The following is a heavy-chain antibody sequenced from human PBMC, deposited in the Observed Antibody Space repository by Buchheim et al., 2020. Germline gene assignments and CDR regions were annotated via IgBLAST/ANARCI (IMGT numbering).Heavy chain of an antibody. CDR2: ISSSSSTI. J-gene: IGHJ6*02. Sequence: EVQLVESGGGLVQPGGSLRLSCAASGFTFSSYSMNWVRQAPGKGLEWVSYISSSSSTIYYADSVMGRFTISRDNAKNSLYLQMNSLRAEDTAVYYCARDSVKRSGSYYSYYYYGMDVWGQGTT. D-gene: IGHD1-26*01. V-gene: IGHV3-48*01. CDR1: GFTFSSYS. CDR3: ARDSVKRSGSYYSYYYYGMDV.